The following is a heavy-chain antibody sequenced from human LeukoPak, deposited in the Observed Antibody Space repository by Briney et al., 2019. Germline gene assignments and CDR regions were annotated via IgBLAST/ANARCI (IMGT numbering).Heavy chain of an antibody. Sequence: SVKVSCKASGGTFRSYAISWVRQAPGQELEWMGGIIPIFGTANYAQKFQGRVTIPADKSTSTADMELSSLTSEDTAVYYCARYYDILPGYFSPPDYWGQGTLVTVSS. V-gene: IGHV1-69*06. CDR1: GGTFRSYA. J-gene: IGHJ4*02. D-gene: IGHD3-9*01. CDR3: ARYYDILPGYFSPPDY. CDR2: IIPIFGTA.